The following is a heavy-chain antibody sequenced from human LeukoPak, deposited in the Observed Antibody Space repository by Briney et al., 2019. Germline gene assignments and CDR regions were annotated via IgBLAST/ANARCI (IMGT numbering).Heavy chain of an antibody. Sequence: GGSLRLSCAASAFSFNTYHMNGARQAPGKGLEWVATITPDGTGKYYVDSVKGRFSISRDNAKNSLFLQMNTLRAEDTAVYYCTRYEDGRGRDDSFDYWGQGTLVTVSS. J-gene: IGHJ4*02. CDR2: ITPDGTGK. CDR1: AFSFNTYH. D-gene: IGHD5-24*01. CDR3: TRYEDGRGRDDSFDY. V-gene: IGHV3-7*04.